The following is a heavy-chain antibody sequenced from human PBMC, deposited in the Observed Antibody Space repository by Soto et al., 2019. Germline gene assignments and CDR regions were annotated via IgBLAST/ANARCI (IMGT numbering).Heavy chain of an antibody. D-gene: IGHD3-3*01. CDR2: IWYDGSNK. V-gene: IGHV3-33*01. CDR1: GFTFSSYG. Sequence: QVQLVESGGGVVQPGRSLRLSCAASGFTFSSYGMHRVRQAPGKGLEWVAVIWYDGSNKYYADSVKGRFTISRDNSKNTLYLQMNSLRAEDTAVYYCARDQANYDFWSGGGMDVWGQGTTVTVSS. CDR3: ARDQANYDFWSGGGMDV. J-gene: IGHJ6*02.